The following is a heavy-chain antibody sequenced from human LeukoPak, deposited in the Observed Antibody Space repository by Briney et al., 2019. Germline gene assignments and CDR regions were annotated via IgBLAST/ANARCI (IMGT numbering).Heavy chain of an antibody. J-gene: IGHJ5*02. D-gene: IGHD3-10*01. CDR2: IYTSGST. Sequence: SETLSLTCTVSGGSISSYYWSWIRQPAGKGLEWIGRIYTSGSTNYNPSLKSRVTMSVDTSKNQFSLKLSSVTAADTAVYYCARCARFGEYNWFDPWGQGTLVTVSS. V-gene: IGHV4-4*07. CDR1: GGSISSYY. CDR3: ARCARFGEYNWFDP.